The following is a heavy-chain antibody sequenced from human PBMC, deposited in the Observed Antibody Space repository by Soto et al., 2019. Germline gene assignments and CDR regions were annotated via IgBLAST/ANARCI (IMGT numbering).Heavy chain of an antibody. J-gene: IGHJ6*02. CDR1: DDFISSYY. CDR2: VSTNGAT. D-gene: IGHD3-9*01. Sequence: SETLSLTCTVSDDFISSYYWNWIRQPAGKGLEWIGRVSTNGATNYNPSLESRVTMSVDTSKNQFSLKLTSVTAADTAVYFCARADYEILTGSYAMDVWGQGTTVTFSS. CDR3: ARADYEILTGSYAMDV. V-gene: IGHV4-4*07.